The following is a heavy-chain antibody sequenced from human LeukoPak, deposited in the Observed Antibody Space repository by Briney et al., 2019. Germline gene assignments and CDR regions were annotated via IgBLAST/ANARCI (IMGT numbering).Heavy chain of an antibody. Sequence: GGSLRLSCAASGFTFSSYEMNWVRQAPGKGLEWVSYISSSGSTIYYADSVKGRFAISRDNAKNSLYLQMNSLRAEDTAVYYCARERVGATLFLADAFDIWGQGTMVTVSS. CDR3: ARERVGATLFLADAFDI. CDR1: GFTFSSYE. D-gene: IGHD1-26*01. J-gene: IGHJ3*02. V-gene: IGHV3-48*03. CDR2: ISSSGSTI.